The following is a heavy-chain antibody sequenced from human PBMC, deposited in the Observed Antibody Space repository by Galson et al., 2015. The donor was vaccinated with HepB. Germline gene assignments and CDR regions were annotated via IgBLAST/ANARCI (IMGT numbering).Heavy chain of an antibody. D-gene: IGHD6-13*01. CDR2: ISYDGSNQ. CDR1: GFTFSRYA. J-gene: IGHJ3*02. V-gene: IGHV3-30*04. CDR3: ARGSGYGSNWYGGDAFEI. Sequence: SLRLSCAASGFTFSRYALHWVRQAPGKGLEWVAVISYDGSNQHCPDSVKGRFTASRDNSRNTLHLQMHSLRADDTAVYYCARGSGYGSNWYGGDAFEIWGQGTMVTVSS.